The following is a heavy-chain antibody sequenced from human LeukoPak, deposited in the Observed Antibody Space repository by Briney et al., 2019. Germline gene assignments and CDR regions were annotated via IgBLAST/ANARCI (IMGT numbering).Heavy chain of an antibody. V-gene: IGHV4-39*07. J-gene: IGHJ4*02. CDR3: ASLESSWYYFDY. CDR2: IYYSGST. Sequence: SETLSLTCTVSGGSISTSSHCWGWIRQPPGKGLEWIGSIYYSGSTYYNTSLKSRVTISEDTSKNQFSLKMSSATAADTAVYYCASLESSWYYFDYWGQGTLVTVSS. CDR1: GGSISTSSHC. D-gene: IGHD6-13*01.